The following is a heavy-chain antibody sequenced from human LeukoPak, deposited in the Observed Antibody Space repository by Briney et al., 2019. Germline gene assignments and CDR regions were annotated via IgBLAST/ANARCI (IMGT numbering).Heavy chain of an antibody. CDR3: TSPRPYSTDWYFDL. J-gene: IGHJ2*01. D-gene: IGHD6-13*01. V-gene: IGHV3-73*01. Sequence: GGSLRLSCAASGFTFSGSAMHWVRQASGKGLEWVGRIRIKANSYATAYAASVKGRFTISRDDSKNTAYLQMNSLKTEDTAVYYCTSPRPYSTDWYFDLWGRGTLVTVSS. CDR2: IRIKANSYAT. CDR1: GFTFSGSA.